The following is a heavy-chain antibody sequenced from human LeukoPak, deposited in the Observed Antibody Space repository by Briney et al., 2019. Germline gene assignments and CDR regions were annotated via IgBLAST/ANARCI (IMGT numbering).Heavy chain of an antibody. Sequence: GGSLRLSCAASGFTFSSYGMHWVRQAPGKGLEWVAVIWYDGSNKYYADSVKGRFTISRDNSKNTLSLQMNSLRAEDTAVYYCARAKYSYGLYYFDYWGQGTLVTVSS. J-gene: IGHJ4*02. CDR3: ARAKYSYGLYYFDY. CDR1: GFTFSSYG. D-gene: IGHD5-18*01. CDR2: IWYDGSNK. V-gene: IGHV3-33*01.